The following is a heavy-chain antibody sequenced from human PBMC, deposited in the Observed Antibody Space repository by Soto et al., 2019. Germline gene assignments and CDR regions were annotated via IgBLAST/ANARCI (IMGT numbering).Heavy chain of an antibody. D-gene: IGHD7-27*01. V-gene: IGHV3-23*01. CDR2: ISSSGGST. CDR1: GFTFSSYT. Sequence: EVQLLESGGGLVQPGGSLRLSCAASGFTFSSYTMSWVRQGPGKGREWVSGISSSGGSTVYADSVKGRFTISRDNFKNTLYLQMNSVRAEDTAVYYCAKGWGDYWGQGTPVTVSS. CDR3: AKGWGDY. J-gene: IGHJ4*02.